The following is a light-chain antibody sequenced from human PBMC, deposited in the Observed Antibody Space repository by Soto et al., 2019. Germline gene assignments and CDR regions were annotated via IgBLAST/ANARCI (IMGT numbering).Light chain of an antibody. V-gene: IGKV3-20*01. CDR3: QQYANSPIT. CDR1: QPVSSNF. Sequence: EILMTQSPATLSVSPGERATLSCRASQPVSSNFLAWYQQKPGQAPRLLIYGVSSRASGIPDRFFGSGSGTDFTLTINRLEPEDFAEYYCQQYANSPITFGQGT. J-gene: IGKJ5*01. CDR2: GVS.